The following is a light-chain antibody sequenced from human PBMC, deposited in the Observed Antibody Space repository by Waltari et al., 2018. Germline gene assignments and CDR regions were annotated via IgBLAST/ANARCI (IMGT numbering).Light chain of an antibody. CDR1: QSLVHSDGNTH. J-gene: IGKJ2*01. CDR2: RVS. CDR3: MQGTHWPYT. Sequence: DVVMTQSPLSLSVTLGQAASISCKYSQSLVHSDGNTHLNWFHQRPGQSPRRLIYRVSNRDSGVPDRFSGSGSGTDFTLKINKVEAEDVGIYYCMQGTHWPYTFGQGTKLDIK. V-gene: IGKV2-30*02.